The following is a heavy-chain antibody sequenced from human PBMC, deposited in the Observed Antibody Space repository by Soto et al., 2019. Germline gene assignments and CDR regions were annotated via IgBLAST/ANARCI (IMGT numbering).Heavy chain of an antibody. J-gene: IGHJ4*02. Sequence: ASVKVSCKTSGYTFTSFGISWVRQAPGQGLEWMGWITTDKGKTNYAQKFQGRVTMTSDTSTSTAYMELRSLRSDDTAVYYCATRSPAFDYWGQGTLVTVSS. CDR2: ITTDKGKT. CDR1: GYTFTSFG. V-gene: IGHV1-18*01. CDR3: ATRSPAFDY.